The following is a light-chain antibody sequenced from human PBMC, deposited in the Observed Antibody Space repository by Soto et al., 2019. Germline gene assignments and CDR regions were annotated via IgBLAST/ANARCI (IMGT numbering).Light chain of an antibody. CDR2: WAS. Sequence: DIVMTQSPDSLAVSLGERATINCKSSQSLLHSSNNKNYLAWYQQKPGQPPRLLIYWASTRESGVPDRFIASGSGTDFTLTISRLQAEDVAVYFCQQYYGTPPWTFGQGTKVEIK. CDR3: QQYYGTPPWT. V-gene: IGKV4-1*01. J-gene: IGKJ1*01. CDR1: QSLLHSSNNKNY.